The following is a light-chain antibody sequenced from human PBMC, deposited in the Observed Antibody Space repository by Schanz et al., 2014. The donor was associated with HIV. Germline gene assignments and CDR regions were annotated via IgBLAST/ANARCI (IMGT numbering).Light chain of an antibody. CDR1: SSDVGYYNY. V-gene: IGLV2-8*01. J-gene: IGLJ2*01. Sequence: QSALTQPPSASGSPGQSVTISCTGTSSDVGYYNYVSWYQQHPGKAPKLMIYEVSKRPSGVPDRFSGSRSGNTASLTISGLQAEDEAHYYCCSYAGISTSVVFGGGTKLTVL. CDR3: CSYAGISTSVV. CDR2: EVS.